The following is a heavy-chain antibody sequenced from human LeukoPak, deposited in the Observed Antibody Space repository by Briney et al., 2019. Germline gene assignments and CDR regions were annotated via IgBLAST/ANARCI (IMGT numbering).Heavy chain of an antibody. Sequence: GGSLRLSCAASGFTFSSYAMSWVRQAPGKGLEWVSAISGSGGSTYYADSVNGRFTISRANSKNTLYLQMSSLRAEDTAVYYCANSLNYDFWSGYSSFDYWGQGTLVTVSS. D-gene: IGHD3-3*01. CDR3: ANSLNYDFWSGYSSFDY. J-gene: IGHJ4*02. V-gene: IGHV3-23*01. CDR1: GFTFSSYA. CDR2: ISGSGGST.